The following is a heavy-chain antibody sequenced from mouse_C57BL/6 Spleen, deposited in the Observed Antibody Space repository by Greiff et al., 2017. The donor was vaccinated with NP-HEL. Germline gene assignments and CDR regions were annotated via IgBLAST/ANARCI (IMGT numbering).Heavy chain of an antibody. D-gene: IGHD1-1*01. CDR1: GYTFTSYW. Sequence: VQLQQSGAELVRPGSSVKLSCKASGYTFTSYWMHWVKQRPIQGLEWIGNIDPSDSETHYNQKFKDKATLTVDKSSSTAYMQLSSLTSEDSAVYYCARSYYGSSSYYYAMDYWGQGTSVTVSS. J-gene: IGHJ4*01. CDR2: IDPSDSET. CDR3: ARSYYGSSSYYYAMDY. V-gene: IGHV1-52*01.